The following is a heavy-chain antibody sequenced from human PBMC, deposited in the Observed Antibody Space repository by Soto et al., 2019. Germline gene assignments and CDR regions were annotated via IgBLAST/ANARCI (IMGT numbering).Heavy chain of an antibody. D-gene: IGHD6-6*01. Sequence: EVKLVESGGDLVQPGGSLRLSCAASGFTFSTYSMNWVRQAPGKGLEWVSYISSRSYTIYYVDSVKGRFTISRDNAKNSLYLQMNSLRDEDTAVYYCARGGCSSDNGMDVWGQGTTVTVSS. V-gene: IGHV3-48*02. CDR1: GFTFSTYS. CDR2: ISSRSYTI. CDR3: ARGGCSSDNGMDV. J-gene: IGHJ6*02.